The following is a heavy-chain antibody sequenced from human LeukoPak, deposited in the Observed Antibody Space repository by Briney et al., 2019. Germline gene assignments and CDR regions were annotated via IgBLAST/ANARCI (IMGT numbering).Heavy chain of an antibody. V-gene: IGHV3-33*01. CDR1: GFMFSIYG. CDR2: IWSDGSIQ. D-gene: IGHD2-8*02. CDR3: ARHNNDWGWDY. J-gene: IGHJ4*02. Sequence: GRSLRLSCAASGFMFSIYGMHWVRQAPGKGLEWVAVIWSDGSIQYYADSMKGRFTISRDNSKNTLDLQLNGLRADDSAVYYCARHNNDWGWDYWGQGAQVTVSS.